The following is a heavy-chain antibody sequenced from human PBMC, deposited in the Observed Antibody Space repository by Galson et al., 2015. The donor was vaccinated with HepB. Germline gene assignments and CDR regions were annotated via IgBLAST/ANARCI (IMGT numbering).Heavy chain of an antibody. J-gene: IGHJ6*02. D-gene: IGHD6-19*01. CDR1: GYTFTSYG. CDR3: ARLLVESGGGWYGYYGMDV. V-gene: IGHV1-18*04. CDR2: ISAYNGNT. Sequence: SVKVSCKASGYTFTSYGISWVRQAPGQGLEWMGWISAYNGNTNYAQKLQGRVTMTTDTSTSTAYMELRSLRSDDTAVYYCARLLVESGGGWYGYYGMDVWGQGTTVTVSS.